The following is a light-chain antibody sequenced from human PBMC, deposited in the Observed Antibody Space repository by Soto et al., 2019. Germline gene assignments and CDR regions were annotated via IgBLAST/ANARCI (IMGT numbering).Light chain of an antibody. CDR1: NIGGKS. CDR2: DDG. CDR3: QVWDNNYDHYV. J-gene: IGLJ1*01. V-gene: IGLV3-21*02. Sequence: YELTQSPSVSVAPGQTARITCGGNNIGGKSLHWYQQKPGQAPVLVVYDDGDRPSGIPERFSGSNSGNTATLTISRVEAGDEADYYCQVWDNNYDHYVFGTGTKVT.